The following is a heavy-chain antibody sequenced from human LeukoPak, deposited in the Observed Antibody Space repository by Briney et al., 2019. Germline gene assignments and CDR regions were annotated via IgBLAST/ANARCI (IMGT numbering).Heavy chain of an antibody. V-gene: IGHV4-34*01. D-gene: IGHD6-19*01. Sequence: PSETLSLTCAVYGGSFSGYYWSWIRQPPGKGLEWIGEINHSGSTNYNPSLKSRVTISVDTSKNQFSLKLSSVTAADTAVYYCARGRGYSSGWYRFDPWGQGTLVTVSS. CDR1: GGSFSGYY. CDR3: ARGRGYSSGWYRFDP. CDR2: INHSGST. J-gene: IGHJ5*02.